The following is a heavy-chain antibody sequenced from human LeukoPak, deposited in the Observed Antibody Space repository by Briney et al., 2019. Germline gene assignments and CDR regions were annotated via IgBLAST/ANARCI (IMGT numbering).Heavy chain of an antibody. J-gene: IGHJ4*02. V-gene: IGHV3-43*01. D-gene: IGHD3-10*01. CDR3: AKDSSYGSGYDY. Sequence: GGSLRLSCAASGFTFYDYTMHWVRQAPGKGLEWVSLISWDGGSTYYADSVKGRFTISRDNSKNSLYLQMNSLRTEDTALYYCAKDSSYGSGYDYWGQGTLVTVSS. CDR2: ISWDGGST. CDR1: GFTFYDYT.